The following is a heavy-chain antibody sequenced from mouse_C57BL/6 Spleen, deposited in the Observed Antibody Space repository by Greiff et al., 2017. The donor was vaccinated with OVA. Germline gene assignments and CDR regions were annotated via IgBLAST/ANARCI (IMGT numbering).Heavy chain of an antibody. Sequence: VQLQQPGAELVKPGASVKMSCKASGYTFTSYWITWVKQRPGQGLEWIGDIYPGSGSTNYNEKFKSKATLTVDTSSSTAYMQLSSLTSEDSAVYYCARDYYGSSYSYAMGYWGQGTSVTVSS. CDR1: GYTFTSYW. D-gene: IGHD1-1*01. CDR2: IYPGSGST. J-gene: IGHJ4*01. CDR3: ARDYYGSSYSYAMGY. V-gene: IGHV1-55*01.